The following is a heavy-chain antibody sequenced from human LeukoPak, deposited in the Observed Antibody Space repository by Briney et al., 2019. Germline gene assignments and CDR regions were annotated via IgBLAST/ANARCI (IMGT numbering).Heavy chain of an antibody. D-gene: IGHD6-19*01. J-gene: IGHJ6*02. CDR2: INPNSGDT. Sequence: ASVKVSCKASGYTFTGYFMHWVRQAPGQGLVWMGWINPNSGDTNYAQKFQGRVTMTRDTSISTAHLELTSLISDDTALYYCARAAGTGFYFYYVMDVWGQGTTVAVSS. CDR3: ARAAGTGFYFYYVMDV. CDR1: GYTFTGYF. V-gene: IGHV1-2*02.